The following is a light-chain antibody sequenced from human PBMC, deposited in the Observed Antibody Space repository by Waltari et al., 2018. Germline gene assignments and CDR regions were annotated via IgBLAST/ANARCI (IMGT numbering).Light chain of an antibody. Sequence: QSGLTQPASVSGSPGRSITISCTGTSSDGGNYNLVPWYKQYPGKAPKLMVYEVTKRTSGVSDRFSGSKSGNTASLTIYGLQSEDEADYYCCSYAGLGIYVFGTGTKVTVL. CDR2: EVT. J-gene: IGLJ1*01. CDR3: CSYAGLGIYV. V-gene: IGLV2-23*02. CDR1: SSDGGNYNL.